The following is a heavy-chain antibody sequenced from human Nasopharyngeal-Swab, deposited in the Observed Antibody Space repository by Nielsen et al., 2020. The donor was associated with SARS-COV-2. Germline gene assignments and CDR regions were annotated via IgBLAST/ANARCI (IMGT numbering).Heavy chain of an antibody. CDR3: AREDYDTNFDY. J-gene: IGHJ4*02. Sequence: ASVKVSCKASGYTFASYYMHWVRQAPGQGLEWMGIINPSGGSTSYAQKFQGRVTMTRDTSTSTVYMELSSLRSEDTAVYYCAREDYDTNFDYWGQGTLVTVSS. CDR2: INPSGGST. V-gene: IGHV1-46*01. CDR1: GYTFASYY. D-gene: IGHD4-17*01.